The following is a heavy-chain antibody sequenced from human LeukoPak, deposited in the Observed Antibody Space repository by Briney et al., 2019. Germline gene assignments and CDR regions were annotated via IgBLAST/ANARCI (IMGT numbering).Heavy chain of an antibody. D-gene: IGHD6-19*01. CDR1: GYTFTSYG. CDR3: ARGLQENLAWLTAFSAFDI. CDR2: ISAYNGNT. J-gene: IGHJ3*02. V-gene: IGHV1-18*01. Sequence: ASVKVSCKASGYTFTSYGISWVRQAPGQGLGWMGWISAYNGNTNYAQKLQGRVTMTTDTSTSTAYMELRSLRSDDTAVYYCARGLQENLAWLTAFSAFDIWGQGTMVTVSS.